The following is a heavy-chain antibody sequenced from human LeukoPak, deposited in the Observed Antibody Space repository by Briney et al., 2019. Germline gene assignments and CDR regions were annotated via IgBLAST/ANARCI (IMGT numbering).Heavy chain of an antibody. D-gene: IGHD3-3*01. CDR1: GFTFSSYS. Sequence: PGGSLRLSCAASGFTFSSYSMNWVRQAPGKGLEWVSYISSSSSTIYYADSVKGRFTISRDNAKNSLYLQMNSLRAEDTAVYYCARDLSTIFGVVIKWGHYFDYWGQGTLVTVSS. V-gene: IGHV3-48*01. J-gene: IGHJ4*02. CDR2: ISSSSSTI. CDR3: ARDLSTIFGVVIKWGHYFDY.